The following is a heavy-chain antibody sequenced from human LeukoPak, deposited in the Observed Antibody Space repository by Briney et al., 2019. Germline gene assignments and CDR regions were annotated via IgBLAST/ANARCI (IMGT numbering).Heavy chain of an antibody. V-gene: IGHV3-9*01. CDR1: EFTFDDYA. CDR2: ISWNSGSI. CDR3: AKGYCSSTSCYVDY. D-gene: IGHD2-2*01. Sequence: PGGSLRLSCAASEFTFDDYAMHWVRQAPGKGLEWVSGISWNSGSIGYADSVKGRFTISRDNAKNSLYLQMNSLRAEDTALYYCAKGYCSSTSCYVDYWGQGTLVTVSS. J-gene: IGHJ4*02.